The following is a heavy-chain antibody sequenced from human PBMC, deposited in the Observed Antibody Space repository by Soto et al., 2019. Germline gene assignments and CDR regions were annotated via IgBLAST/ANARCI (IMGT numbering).Heavy chain of an antibody. Sequence: QVQLEQSGAEVKQPGSSVRVSCKTSGGTFSTYAINWVRQAPGQGLEWMGAIIPLFGTADYSQKFQGRVTITADDSTSTAYMELSSLRSDDTAVYFCARPKGTYSSGYYYFDFWGQGTLVTVSS. CDR1: GGTFSTYA. J-gene: IGHJ4*02. V-gene: IGHV1-69*01. CDR3: ARPKGTYSSGYYYFDF. CDR2: IIPLFGTA. D-gene: IGHD6-19*01.